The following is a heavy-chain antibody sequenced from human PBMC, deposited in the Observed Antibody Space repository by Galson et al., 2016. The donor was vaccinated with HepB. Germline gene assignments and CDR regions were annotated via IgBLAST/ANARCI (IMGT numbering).Heavy chain of an antibody. Sequence: SETLSLTCIVSGGSVTSSSYYWGWIRQPPGKGLEWIGSIYYSGSTYYNPSLQSRVTISVDTSKNQFSLKMSSVTAADTAVYYCARRFRYTYGPPYGMDVWGQGTTVTVSS. D-gene: IGHD5-18*01. CDR2: IYYSGST. CDR3: ARRFRYTYGPPYGMDV. V-gene: IGHV4-39*01. J-gene: IGHJ6*02. CDR1: GGSVTSSSYY.